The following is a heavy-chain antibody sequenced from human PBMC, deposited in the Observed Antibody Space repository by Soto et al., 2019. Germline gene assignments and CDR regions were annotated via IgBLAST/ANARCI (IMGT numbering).Heavy chain of an antibody. Sequence: GGSLRLSCAASGFTFSSYGMHWVRQAPGKGLEWVAVISYDGSNKYYADSVKGRFTISRDNSKNTLYLQMNSLRAEDAAVYYCAKDLSRDGYNFDYWGQGTLVTVSS. D-gene: IGHD5-12*01. CDR2: ISYDGSNK. J-gene: IGHJ4*02. CDR3: AKDLSRDGYNFDY. CDR1: GFTFSSYG. V-gene: IGHV3-30*18.